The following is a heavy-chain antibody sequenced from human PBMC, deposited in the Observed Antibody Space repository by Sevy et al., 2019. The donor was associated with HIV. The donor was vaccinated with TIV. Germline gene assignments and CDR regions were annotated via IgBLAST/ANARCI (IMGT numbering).Heavy chain of an antibody. Sequence: GGSLRLSCAASGFTFSSYGMHWVRQAPGKGLEWVALIWFDGSNTYYADSVKGRFTISRDIAKNTLHHQMNSLRAEDTAVYYCARDLEFYDYGDYGPAFMPDYWGQGTLVTVSS. CDR2: IWFDGSNT. J-gene: IGHJ4*02. CDR3: ARDLEFYDYGDYGPAFMPDY. D-gene: IGHD4-17*01. CDR1: GFTFSSYG. V-gene: IGHV3-33*01.